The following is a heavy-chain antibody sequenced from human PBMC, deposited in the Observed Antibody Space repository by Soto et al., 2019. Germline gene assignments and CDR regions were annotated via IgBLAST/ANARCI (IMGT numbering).Heavy chain of an antibody. CDR1: GYTFTSYD. CDR3: ARGRYCSGGSCYFTSDY. J-gene: IGHJ4*02. D-gene: IGHD2-15*01. Sequence: QVQLVQSGAEVKKPGASVKVSCKASGYTFTSYDINWVRQATGQGLEWMGWMNPNSGNTGYAQKFQGRVTMTRNTSISTADMELSSLRSEDTAVYYCARGRYCSGGSCYFTSDYWGQGTLVTVSS. V-gene: IGHV1-8*01. CDR2: MNPNSGNT.